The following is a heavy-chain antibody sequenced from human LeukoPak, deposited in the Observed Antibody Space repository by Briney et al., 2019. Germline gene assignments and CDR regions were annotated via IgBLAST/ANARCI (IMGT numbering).Heavy chain of an antibody. J-gene: IGHJ4*02. D-gene: IGHD1-26*01. Sequence: ASVKLSCKPSGYPFCGHYQNWVRNAPGQGLGWMGWNKPNSGDTNYAQKFQGRITMTRDTTISTVYMELSRLTSDDTAVYYCARGDEWELAIDFWGQGTLITVSS. V-gene: IGHV1-2*02. CDR1: GYPFCGHY. CDR2: NKPNSGDT. CDR3: ARGDEWELAIDF.